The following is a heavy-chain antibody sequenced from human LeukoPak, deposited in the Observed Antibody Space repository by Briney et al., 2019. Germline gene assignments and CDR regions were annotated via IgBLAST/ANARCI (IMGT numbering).Heavy chain of an antibody. Sequence: GGSLRLSCAASGFTFDDYGMSWVRQAPGKGLEWVSGINWNGGSTGYADSVKGRFTISRDNAKNSLYLQMNSLRVEDKALYYCARVQPGYYDSSGYYIFDYWGQGTLVTVSS. CDR3: ARVQPGYYDSSGYYIFDY. J-gene: IGHJ4*02. CDR2: INWNGGST. D-gene: IGHD3-22*01. V-gene: IGHV3-20*04. CDR1: GFTFDDYG.